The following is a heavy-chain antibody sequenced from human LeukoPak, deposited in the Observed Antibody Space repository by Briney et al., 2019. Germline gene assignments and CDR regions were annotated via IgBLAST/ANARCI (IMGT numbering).Heavy chain of an antibody. Sequence: ASEKVSCKTSGYTFSSYGISWLRQAPGQGLEWMGWISAYKGDTNYAQKLQGRVTMTTDTSTSTAYMELRSLRSDDTAVYYCARGTSSGSYNYWGQGTLVTVSS. CDR1: GYTFSSYG. V-gene: IGHV1-18*01. D-gene: IGHD1-26*01. CDR3: ARGTSSGSYNY. J-gene: IGHJ4*02. CDR2: ISAYKGDT.